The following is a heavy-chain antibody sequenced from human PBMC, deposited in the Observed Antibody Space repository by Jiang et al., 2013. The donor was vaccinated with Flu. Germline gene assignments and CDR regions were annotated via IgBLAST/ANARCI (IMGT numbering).Heavy chain of an antibody. D-gene: IGHD4-11*01. V-gene: IGHV4-39*01. CDR2: IYHSGST. CDR3: AQDTVTTATH. J-gene: IGHJ4*02. Sequence: PGLVKPSETLSLTCTVSGGSISSSSYYWGWIRQPPGKGLEWIGSIYHSGSTYYNPSLKSRVTISLDTSKNQFSLKLSSVTAADTAVYYCAQDTVTTATHWGQGTLVTVSS. CDR1: GGSISSSSYY.